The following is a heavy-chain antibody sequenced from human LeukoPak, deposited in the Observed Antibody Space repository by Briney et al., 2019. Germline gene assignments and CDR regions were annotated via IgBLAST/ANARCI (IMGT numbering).Heavy chain of an antibody. CDR3: ARDGGWPGYFDI. Sequence: PGGSLRLSCGASGFTVSNHYMTWVRQAPGKGLEWVSVIFTGGNTYYTDSVMGRFTISRDNSKNTLYLQMNRLRAEDTAVYYCARDGGWPGYFDIWGQGTMVTVSS. J-gene: IGHJ3*02. D-gene: IGHD3-16*01. CDR1: GFTVSNHY. CDR2: IFTGGNT. V-gene: IGHV3-53*01.